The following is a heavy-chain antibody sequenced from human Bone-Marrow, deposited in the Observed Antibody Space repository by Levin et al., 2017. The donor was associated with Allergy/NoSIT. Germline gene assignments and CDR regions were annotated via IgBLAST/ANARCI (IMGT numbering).Heavy chain of an antibody. J-gene: IGHJ4*02. CDR3: TTCGSDCYFPFDY. D-gene: IGHD2-21*02. V-gene: IGHV1-24*01. Sequence: GESLKISCKISGYTLTELSIHWVRQAPGKGLEWMGGFDPEKGKTLYAQRFQGRLTMTDDTSTDTAYMELSSLTSEDTAVFYCTTCGSDCYFPFDYWGQGTLVTVSS. CDR1: GYTLTELS. CDR2: FDPEKGKT.